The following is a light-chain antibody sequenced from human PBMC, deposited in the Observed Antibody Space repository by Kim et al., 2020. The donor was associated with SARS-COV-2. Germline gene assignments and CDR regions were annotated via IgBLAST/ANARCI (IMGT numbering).Light chain of an antibody. J-gene: IGKJ5*01. CDR2: DAS. V-gene: IGKV1-33*01. CDR3: QQYGNLTIT. CDR1: QDIRNY. Sequence: ASVGDRVTITCQASQDIRNYLNWYQQKPGKAPKLLIFDASNLETGVPSRFSGSGSGTYFTFTINSLQPEDIATYYCQQYGNLTITFGQGTRLEIK.